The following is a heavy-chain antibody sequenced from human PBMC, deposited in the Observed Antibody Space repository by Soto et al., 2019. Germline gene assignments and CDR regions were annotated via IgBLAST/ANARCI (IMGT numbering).Heavy chain of an antibody. V-gene: IGHV3-30*18. D-gene: IGHD6-13*01. CDR1: GFTFSSYG. Sequence: QVQLVESGGGVVQPGRSLRLSCAASGFTFSSYGMHWVRQAPGKGLEWVAVISYDGSNKYYADSVKGRFTISRDNSKNTLYLQMNSLRAEDTAVYYCAKDLAYSSSWYDYYYYYYGMDVW. CDR3: AKDLAYSSSWYDYYYYYYGMDV. CDR2: ISYDGSNK. J-gene: IGHJ6*01.